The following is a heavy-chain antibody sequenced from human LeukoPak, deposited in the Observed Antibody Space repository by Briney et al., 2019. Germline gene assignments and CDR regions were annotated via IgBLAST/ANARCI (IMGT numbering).Heavy chain of an antibody. J-gene: IGHJ6*03. D-gene: IGHD2-8*01. CDR3: AREGCTNGVCSPWDRYYYYMDV. CDR1: GGSISSGDYY. CDR2: IYYSGST. V-gene: IGHV4-30-4*08. Sequence: SETLSLTCTVSGGSISSGDYYWSWIRQPPGKGLEWIGYIYYSGSTYYNPSLKSRITISVDTSKNQFSLKLSSVTAADTAVDYCAREGCTNGVCSPWDRYYYYMDVWGKGTPVTVSS.